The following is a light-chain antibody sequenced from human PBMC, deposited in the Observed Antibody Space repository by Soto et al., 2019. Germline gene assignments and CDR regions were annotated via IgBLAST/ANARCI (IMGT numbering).Light chain of an antibody. CDR2: KAS. CDR3: QQYTSYST. CDR1: QSINSW. Sequence: DIQMTQSTSTLSASVGDRVTITCRASQSINSWLAWYQQKQGRAPKLLIYKASSLESGVPSRFSGSGSGTEFTLTISSLQPDDFATYYCQQYTSYSTFGQGTKVEIK. V-gene: IGKV1-5*03. J-gene: IGKJ1*01.